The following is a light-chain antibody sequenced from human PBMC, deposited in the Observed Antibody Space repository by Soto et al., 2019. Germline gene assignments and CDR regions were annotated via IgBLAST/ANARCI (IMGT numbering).Light chain of an antibody. CDR2: AAS. CDR3: QQYASSSYP. V-gene: IGKV3-15*01. J-gene: IGKJ2*01. CDR1: QSVSTN. Sequence: EIVMTQSPVTLSVSPGDRAALSCRASQSVSTNLAWYQQKPGQPPRLLIYAASTRATGVPARFSGSGSGTEFTLTISSLQSEDFAVYFCQQYASSSYPFGQGTKLEIK.